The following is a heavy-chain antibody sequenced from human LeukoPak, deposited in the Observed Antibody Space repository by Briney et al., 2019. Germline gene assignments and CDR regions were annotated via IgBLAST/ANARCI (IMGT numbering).Heavy chain of an antibody. CDR2: INPSGGST. V-gene: IGHV1-46*01. CDR1: GYTFTSYY. D-gene: IGHD5-24*01. CDR3: ASSDRWLQSCY. Sequence: GASVKVSCKASGYTFTSYYMHWVRQAPGQGLEWMGIINPSGGSTSYAQKFQGRVTMTRDMSTSTVYMELSSLRSEDTAVYYCASSDRWLQSCYWGQGTLVTVSS. J-gene: IGHJ4*02.